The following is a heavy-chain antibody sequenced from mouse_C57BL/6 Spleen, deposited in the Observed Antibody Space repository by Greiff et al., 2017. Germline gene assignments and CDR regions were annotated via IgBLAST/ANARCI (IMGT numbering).Heavy chain of an antibody. Sequence: EVMLVESGEGLVKPGGSLKLSCAASGFTFSSYAMSWVRQTPEKRLEWVAYISSGGDYFYYADTVKGRFPIARANARNTLYLQMSSLKSKDTAMYYCTRDHLLGRWYFDVWGTGTTVTVSS. J-gene: IGHJ1*03. V-gene: IGHV5-9-1*02. CDR3: TRDHLLGRWYFDV. CDR1: GFTFSSYA. D-gene: IGHD6-2*01. CDR2: ISSGGDYF.